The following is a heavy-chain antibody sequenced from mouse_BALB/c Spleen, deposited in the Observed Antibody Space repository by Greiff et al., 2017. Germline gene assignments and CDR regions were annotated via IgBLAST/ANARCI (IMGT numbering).Heavy chain of an antibody. CDR3: ARGHYYGSSLFDY. V-gene: IGHV3-2*02. J-gene: IGHJ2*01. CDR2: ISYSGST. Sequence: VQLQQSGPGLVKPSQSLSLTCTVTGYSITSDYAWYWIRQFPGNKLEWMGYISYSGSTSYNPSLKSRISITRDTSKNQFFLQLNSVTTEDTATYYCARGHYYGSSLFDYWGQGTTLTVSS. D-gene: IGHD1-1*01. CDR1: GYSITSDYA.